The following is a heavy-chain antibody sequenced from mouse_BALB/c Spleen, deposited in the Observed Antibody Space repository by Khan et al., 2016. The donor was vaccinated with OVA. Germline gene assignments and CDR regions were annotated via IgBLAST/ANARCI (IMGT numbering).Heavy chain of an antibody. CDR3: PRDRIDY. CDR1: GYTFTYFW. CDR2: INPTSGYT. J-gene: IGHJ2*01. Sequence: QVQLKQSGAELAKPGASVKMSCKASGYTFTYFWMHWVKQRPGQGLEWIGYINPTSGYTDYNEKLKDRATLSADKSSRTAYMQLSSLTSEDSAVYFCPRDRIDYWGQGTTLTVSS. V-gene: IGHV1-7*01.